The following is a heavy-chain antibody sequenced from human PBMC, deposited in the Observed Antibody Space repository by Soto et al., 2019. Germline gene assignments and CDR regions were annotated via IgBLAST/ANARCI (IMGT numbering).Heavy chain of an antibody. J-gene: IGHJ5*02. Sequence: SETLSLTCTVSGGSISSGGYYWSWIRQHPGKGLEWIGYIYYSGSTYYNTSLKSRVTISVDTSKNQFSLKLSSVTAADTAVYYCARDGPYCSGGSCNSNWFDPWGQGTLVTVSS. D-gene: IGHD2-15*01. CDR2: IYYSGST. CDR3: ARDGPYCSGGSCNSNWFDP. V-gene: IGHV4-31*03. CDR1: GGSISSGGYY.